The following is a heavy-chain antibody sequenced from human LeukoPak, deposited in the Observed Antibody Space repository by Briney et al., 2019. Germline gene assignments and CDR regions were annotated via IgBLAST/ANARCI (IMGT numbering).Heavy chain of an antibody. CDR3: ARTIKLGISAFDI. CDR1: GGSISSSSYY. CDR2: IYYSGST. J-gene: IGHJ3*02. V-gene: IGHV4-39*01. Sequence: SEXLSLTCTVSGGSISSSSYYWGWIRQPPGRGLEWIGSIYYSGSTYYNPSLKSRVTISVDTSKNQFSLKLSSVTAADTAVYYCARTIKLGISAFDIWGQGTMVTVSS. D-gene: IGHD7-27*01.